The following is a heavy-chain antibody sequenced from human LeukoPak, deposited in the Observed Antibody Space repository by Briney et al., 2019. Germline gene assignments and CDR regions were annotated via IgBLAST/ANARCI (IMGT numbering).Heavy chain of an antibody. CDR3: TTDPGALWFGDP. J-gene: IGHJ5*02. CDR2: IKSKTDGGTT. Sequence: GGSLRLSCAASGFTFSNAWMSWVRQAPGKGLEWVGRIKSKTDGGTTDYAAPVKGRFTISRDDSKNTLYLQMNSLKTEDTAVYYCTTDPGALWFGDPWGQGTLVTVSS. V-gene: IGHV3-15*01. D-gene: IGHD3-10*01. CDR1: GFTFSNAW.